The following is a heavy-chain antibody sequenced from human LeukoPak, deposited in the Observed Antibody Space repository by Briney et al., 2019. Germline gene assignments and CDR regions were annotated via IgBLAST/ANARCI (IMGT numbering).Heavy chain of an antibody. CDR2: INHSGTT. J-gene: IGHJ4*02. CDR3: ARGWGSSPLDY. CDR1: GGSFSGYY. D-gene: IGHD6-6*01. Sequence: SETLSLTCAVYGGSFSGYYWSWIRQPPGEGLEWIGEINHSGTTNCSPPLKSRVTLSIDTSKKQFSLNLTSVTAADAAVYYCARGWGSSPLDYWGQGTLLTVSS. V-gene: IGHV4-34*01.